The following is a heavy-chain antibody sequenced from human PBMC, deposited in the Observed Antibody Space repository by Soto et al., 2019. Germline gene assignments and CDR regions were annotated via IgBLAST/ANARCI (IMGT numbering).Heavy chain of an antibody. CDR3: ARAIGGY. CDR1: GGSFSGYY. J-gene: IGHJ4*02. CDR2: INHSGST. D-gene: IGHD3-16*01. Sequence: PSETLSLTCAVYGGSFSGYYWSWIRQPSGKGLEWIGEINHSGSTNYNPSLKSRVTISVDTSKNQFSLKLSSVTAADTAVYYCARAIGGYWGQGTLVTVSS. V-gene: IGHV4-34*01.